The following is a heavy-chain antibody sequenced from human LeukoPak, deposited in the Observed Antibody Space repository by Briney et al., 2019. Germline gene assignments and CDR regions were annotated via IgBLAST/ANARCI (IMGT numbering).Heavy chain of an antibody. D-gene: IGHD2-21*01. CDR2: INHSGST. CDR1: GGSFSGYY. CDR3: ASSNWAWVVVG. V-gene: IGHV4-34*01. Sequence: PSETLSLTCAVYGGSFSGYYWSWIRQPPGKGLEWIGEINHSGSTNYNPSLKSRITISVDTFQNQFSLKLSSVAAADTAVYYCASSNWAWVVVGWGKGTLVTVSS. J-gene: IGHJ4*02.